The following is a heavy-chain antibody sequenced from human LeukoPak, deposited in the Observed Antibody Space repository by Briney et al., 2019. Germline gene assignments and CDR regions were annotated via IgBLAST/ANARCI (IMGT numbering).Heavy chain of an antibody. CDR2: INHSGST. Sequence: SETLSLTCAVYGGSFSGYYWSWIRQPPGKGLEWIGEINHSGSTNYNPSLKSRVTISVDTSKNQFSLKLSSVTAADTAVYYCARGPGELRPKAAEFDYRGQGTLVTVSS. CDR3: ARGPGELRPKAAEFDY. V-gene: IGHV4-34*01. D-gene: IGHD1-26*01. J-gene: IGHJ4*02. CDR1: GGSFSGYY.